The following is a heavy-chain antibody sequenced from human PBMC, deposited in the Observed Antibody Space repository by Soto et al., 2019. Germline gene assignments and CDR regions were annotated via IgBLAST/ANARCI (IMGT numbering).Heavy chain of an antibody. Sequence: QVQLVESGGGVVQPGRSLRLSCAASGFTFSSYAMHWVRQAPGKELEWVAVISYDGSNKYYADSVKGRFTISRDNSKNTLYLQMNSLRAEDTAVYYCARDSVRVGSTGGFDPWGQGTLVTVTS. CDR2: ISYDGSNK. V-gene: IGHV3-30-3*01. J-gene: IGHJ5*02. CDR3: ARDSVRVGSTGGFDP. CDR1: GFTFSSYA. D-gene: IGHD1-26*01.